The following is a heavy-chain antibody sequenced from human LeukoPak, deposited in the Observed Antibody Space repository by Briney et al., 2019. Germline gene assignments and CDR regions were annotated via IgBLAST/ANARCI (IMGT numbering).Heavy chain of an antibody. CDR1: GYSISSGYY. CDR2: IYHSGST. V-gene: IGHV4-38-2*01. CDR3: ARVSTGWFDP. Sequence: SETLPLTCAVSGYSISSGYYWGWIRQPPGKGLEWIGSIYHSGSTYYNPSLKSRVTISVDTSKNQFPLKLSSVTAADTAVYYCARVSTGWFDPWGQGTLVTVSS. J-gene: IGHJ5*02. D-gene: IGHD2-8*02.